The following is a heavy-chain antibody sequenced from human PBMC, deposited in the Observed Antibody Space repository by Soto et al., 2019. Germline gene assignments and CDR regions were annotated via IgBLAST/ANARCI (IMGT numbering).Heavy chain of an antibody. J-gene: IGHJ4*02. V-gene: IGHV4-31*03. D-gene: IGHD3-10*01. CDR2: IYYSGST. Sequence: SETLSLTCTVSGGSISSGVYYWSWIGQHPGKGLEWIGYIYYSGSTYYNPSLKSRVTISVDTSKNQFSLKLSSVTAADTAVYYCARGRESPSFFDYWGQGTLVTVSS. CDR1: GGSISSGVYY. CDR3: ARGRESPSFFDY.